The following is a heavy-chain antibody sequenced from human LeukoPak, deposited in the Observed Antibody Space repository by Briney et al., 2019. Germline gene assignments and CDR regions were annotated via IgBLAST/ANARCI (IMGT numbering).Heavy chain of an antibody. J-gene: IGHJ4*02. Sequence: GASVKVSCKASGYTFTSYGISRVRQAPGQGLEWMGWISAYNGNTNYAQKLQGRVTMTTDTSTSTAYMELRSLRSDGTAVYYCARDRGWAVAGPNFRYWGQGTLVTVSS. CDR2: ISAYNGNT. CDR1: GYTFTSYG. V-gene: IGHV1-18*01. D-gene: IGHD6-19*01. CDR3: ARDRGWAVAGPNFRY.